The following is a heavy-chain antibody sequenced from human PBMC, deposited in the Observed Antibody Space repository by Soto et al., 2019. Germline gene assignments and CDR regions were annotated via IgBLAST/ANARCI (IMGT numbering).Heavy chain of an antibody. CDR3: TTDSRTTLPEIRFDY. D-gene: IGHD1-26*01. Sequence: PGGSLRLSCAASGFPFNNAWINWVRQVPGKGLEWVGRVKSKADGGSGDYAAPVKGRFVVSRDDSKDIVYLQMNSLKIEDTGVIYCTTDSRTTLPEIRFDYWGHGTQVTVSS. J-gene: IGHJ4*01. CDR1: GFPFNNAW. V-gene: IGHV3-15*07. CDR2: VKSKADGGSG.